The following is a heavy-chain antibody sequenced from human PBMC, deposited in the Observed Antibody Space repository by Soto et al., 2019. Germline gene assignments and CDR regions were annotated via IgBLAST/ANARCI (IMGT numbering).Heavy chain of an antibody. V-gene: IGHV3-23*01. CDR1: GFTFSSYA. CDR3: ARGNGGGDYGDYLYYYGMDV. CDR2: ISGSGGST. Sequence: EVQLLESGGGLVQPGGSLRLSCAASGFTFSSYAMSWVRQAPGKGLEWVSAISGSGGSTYYADSVKGRFTISRDNSKNTLYLQMNSLRAEDTAVYYCARGNGGGDYGDYLYYYGMDVWGQGTTVTVSS. J-gene: IGHJ6*02. D-gene: IGHD4-17*01.